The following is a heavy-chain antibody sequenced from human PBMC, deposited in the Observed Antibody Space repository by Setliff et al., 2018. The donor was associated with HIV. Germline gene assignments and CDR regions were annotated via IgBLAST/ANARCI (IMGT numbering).Heavy chain of an antibody. CDR2: INHSGST. D-gene: IGHD5-12*01. J-gene: IGHJ3*01. Sequence: SETLSLTCAVYVESFSGFYWSWIRQPPGKGLEWIGEINHSGSTYYNPSLKSRVTISIDTSKNQFSLKLTSVTAADTAVYYCAREWLQHTGDDAFDVWGQGTMVTVSS. CDR3: AREWLQHTGDDAFDV. CDR1: VESFSGFY. V-gene: IGHV4-34*01.